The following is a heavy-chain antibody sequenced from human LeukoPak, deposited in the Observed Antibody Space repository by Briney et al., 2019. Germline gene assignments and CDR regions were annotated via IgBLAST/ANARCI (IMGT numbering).Heavy chain of an antibody. CDR1: GFTVSSNY. D-gene: IGHD1-26*01. Sequence: PGGSLRLSCAASGFTVSSNYMSSVRQAAGKGLDWSPGIYSGGSAYYADSVKGLFTISRDNSKNPVYLKMNSLRAEDTAVYYCAKVFRVGATGAVIYFDYWGQGTLVTVSS. J-gene: IGHJ4*02. V-gene: IGHV3-66*02. CDR3: AKVFRVGATGAVIYFDY. CDR2: IYSGGSA.